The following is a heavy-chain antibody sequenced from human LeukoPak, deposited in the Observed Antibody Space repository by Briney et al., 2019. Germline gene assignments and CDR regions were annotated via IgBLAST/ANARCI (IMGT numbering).Heavy chain of an antibody. CDR1: GGSISSSSYY. D-gene: IGHD3-9*01. Sequence: SETLSLTCTVSGGSISSSSYYWGWIRQPPGKGLEWIGYIYYTGSTNHNPSLKSRVTISVDTSKNQFSLKLSSVTTADTAAYYCARATSWDQRNFDWPHWYLDLWGRGTLVTVSS. CDR2: IYYTGST. V-gene: IGHV4-61*05. J-gene: IGHJ2*01. CDR3: ARATSWDQRNFDWPHWYLDL.